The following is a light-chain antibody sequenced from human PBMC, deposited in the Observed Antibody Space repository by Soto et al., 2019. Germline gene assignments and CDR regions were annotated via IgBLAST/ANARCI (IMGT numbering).Light chain of an antibody. CDR2: GAS. CDR3: QQNGTPPPKA. Sequence: EIVLTPSPGPLSLSPGERATLSCRASQSVSSSYLARYQQKPGQAPRLLLSGASSRATGIPDRFSGSGSGTNFPLTISRREPEDFAVYYCQQNGTPPPKACGQGTKV. V-gene: IGKV3-20*01. CDR1: QSVSSSY. J-gene: IGKJ1*01.